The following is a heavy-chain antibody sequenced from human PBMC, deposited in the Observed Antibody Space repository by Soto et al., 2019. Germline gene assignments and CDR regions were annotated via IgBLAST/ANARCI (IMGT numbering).Heavy chain of an antibody. J-gene: IGHJ6*02. CDR1: GFTFDDYA. D-gene: IGHD3-10*02. Sequence: GGSLSLSCAASGFTFDDYAMHWVRQAPGKGLEWVSGISWNSGSIGYADSVKGRFTISRDNAKNSLYLQMNSLRAEDTALYYCVHCSGSYRGHCLYGPAVWGQETRVTVSS. CDR2: ISWNSGSI. V-gene: IGHV3-9*01. CDR3: VHCSGSYRGHCLYGPAV.